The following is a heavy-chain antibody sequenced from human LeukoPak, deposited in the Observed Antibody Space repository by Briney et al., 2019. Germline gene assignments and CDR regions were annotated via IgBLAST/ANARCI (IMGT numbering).Heavy chain of an antibody. CDR3: ARGGYYDSSAQEY. CDR1: GYTFTGYY. Sequence: GASVKVSCKASGYTFTGYYMHWVRQAPGQGLEWMGWINPNSGGTKYAQKFQGRVTMTRDTSISTAYMELSRLRSDDTAVFYCARGGYYDSSAQEYWGQGTLVTVSS. D-gene: IGHD3-22*01. CDR2: INPNSGGT. V-gene: IGHV1-2*02. J-gene: IGHJ4*02.